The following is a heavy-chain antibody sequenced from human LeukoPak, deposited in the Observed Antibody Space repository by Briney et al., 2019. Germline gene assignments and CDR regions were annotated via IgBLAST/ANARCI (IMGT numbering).Heavy chain of an antibody. CDR2: IYQSGSA. Sequence: PSQTLSLTCGVSGASVSSIGYSWSWIRQPPGRGLEWIGFIYQSGSASYNPSLQSRITISIDKSKNQFSLNLSSVTAADTAVYYCARNSYYDNSGEGAFDIWGQGTMVTVSS. V-gene: IGHV4-30-2*01. CDR3: ARNSYYDNSGEGAFDI. D-gene: IGHD3-22*01. J-gene: IGHJ3*02. CDR1: GASVSSIGYS.